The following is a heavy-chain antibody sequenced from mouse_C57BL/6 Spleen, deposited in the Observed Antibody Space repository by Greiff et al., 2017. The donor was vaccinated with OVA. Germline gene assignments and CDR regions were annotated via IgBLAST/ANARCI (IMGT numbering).Heavy chain of an antibody. Sequence: EVQLVESGPELVKPGASVKIPCKASGYTFTDYNMDWVKQSHGKSLEWIGDINPNNGGTIYNQKFKGKATLTVDKSSSTAYMELRNLTSEDTAVYCCARRPPGVYYFDYWGQGTTLTVSS. V-gene: IGHV1-18*01. CDR3: ARRPPGVYYFDY. CDR2: INPNNGGT. CDR1: GYTFTDYN. J-gene: IGHJ2*01.